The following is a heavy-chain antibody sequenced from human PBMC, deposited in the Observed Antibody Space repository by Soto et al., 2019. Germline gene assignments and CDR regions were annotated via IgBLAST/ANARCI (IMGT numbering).Heavy chain of an antibody. CDR1: GYSFTSYW. V-gene: IGHV5-51*01. CDR3: AGRSGSSDY. D-gene: IGHD3-10*01. Sequence: GESLKISCKGSGYSFTSYWIGWVRQMPGKGLEWMGIIYPGDSDTRYSPSFQGQVTISADKSISTAYLQMDSLRAEDTAVYYCAGRSGSSDYWGRGTLVTVSS. CDR2: IYPGDSDT. J-gene: IGHJ4*02.